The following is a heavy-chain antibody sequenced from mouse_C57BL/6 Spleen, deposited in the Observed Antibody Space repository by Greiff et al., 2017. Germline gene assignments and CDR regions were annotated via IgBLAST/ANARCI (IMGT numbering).Heavy chain of an antibody. Sequence: QVQLKQPGAELVKPGASVKLSCKASGYTFTSYWMHWVKPRPGQGLEWIGMIHPNSGSTNYNEKFKSKATLTVDKSSSTAYMQLSSLTSEDSAVYYCAGGVVAGGYAMDYWGQGTSVTVSS. CDR2: IHPNSGST. V-gene: IGHV1-64*01. D-gene: IGHD1-1*01. CDR3: AGGVVAGGYAMDY. J-gene: IGHJ4*01. CDR1: GYTFTSYW.